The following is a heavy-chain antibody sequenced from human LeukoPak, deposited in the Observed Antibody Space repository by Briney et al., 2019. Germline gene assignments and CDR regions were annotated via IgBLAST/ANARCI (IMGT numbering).Heavy chain of an antibody. CDR3: ASTTGTVTTGPAYYMDV. D-gene: IGHD4-11*01. J-gene: IGHJ6*03. CDR2: IIPIFGTA. Sequence: EASVKVSCKASGGTFSSYAISWVRQAPGQGLEWMGGIIPIFGTANYAQKFQGRVTITADESTSTAYMELSSLRSEDTAVYYCASTTGTVTTGPAYYMDVWGKGTTVTVSS. CDR1: GGTFSSYA. V-gene: IGHV1-69*13.